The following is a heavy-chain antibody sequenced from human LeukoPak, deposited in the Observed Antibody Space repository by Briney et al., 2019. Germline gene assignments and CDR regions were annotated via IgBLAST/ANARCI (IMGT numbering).Heavy chain of an antibody. D-gene: IGHD3-10*01. CDR2: INPNSGGI. J-gene: IGHJ4*02. CDR1: RYIFTDYS. V-gene: IGHV1-2*06. CDR3: AREKSFGGSRLAFDY. Sequence: ASVKVSSKASRYIFTDYSTHSMPPTPRQGLQWMGHINPNSGGINYAEKFQGRVTMTRDTSISTVYMELSRLRSDDTAVYYCAREKSFGGSRLAFDYWGQGTLVTVSS.